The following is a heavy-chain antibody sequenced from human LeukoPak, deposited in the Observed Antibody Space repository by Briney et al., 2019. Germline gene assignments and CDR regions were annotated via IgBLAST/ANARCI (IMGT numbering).Heavy chain of an antibody. CDR3: AKGDIVATRPPWFDP. J-gene: IGHJ5*02. CDR1: GFTFSSYA. CDR2: ISYDGSNK. Sequence: GGSLRLSCAASGFTFSSYAMHWVRQAPGKGLEWVAVISYDGSNKYYADSVKGRFTISRDNSKNTLYLQMNSLRAEDTAVYYCAKGDIVATRPPWFDPWGQGTLVTVSS. V-gene: IGHV3-30*04. D-gene: IGHD5-12*01.